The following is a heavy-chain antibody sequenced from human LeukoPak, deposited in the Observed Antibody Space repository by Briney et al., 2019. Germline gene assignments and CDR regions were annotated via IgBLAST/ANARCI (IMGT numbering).Heavy chain of an antibody. D-gene: IGHD5-18*01. CDR1: GFTFSSYW. V-gene: IGHV3-7*05. CDR3: ASERYSYALDPFDI. CDR2: INQDGSDK. J-gene: IGHJ3*02. Sequence: GESLRLSCAASGFTFSSYWMSWVRQAPGKGLEWVANINQDGSDKYYVDSVKGRFTISRDNAKNSLYLQMNSLRAEDTAVYYCASERYSYALDPFDIWGQGTMVTVSS.